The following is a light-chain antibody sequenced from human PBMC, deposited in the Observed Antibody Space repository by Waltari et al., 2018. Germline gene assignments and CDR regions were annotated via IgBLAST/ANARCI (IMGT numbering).Light chain of an antibody. CDR3: QQCNSYLLT. V-gene: IGKV1-5*03. Sequence: DIQMTQSPSTLSASVGASVTITCRASQSIGSSLAWYQQKPGKAPKVVIYEASSLESGVPSRFSGSGSGTEFTLTISSLQPDDFATYYCQQCNSYLLTFGGGTKVEIK. CDR2: EAS. J-gene: IGKJ4*01. CDR1: QSIGSS.